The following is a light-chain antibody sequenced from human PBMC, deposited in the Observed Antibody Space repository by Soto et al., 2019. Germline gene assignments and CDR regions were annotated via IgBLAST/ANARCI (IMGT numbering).Light chain of an antibody. CDR1: QSVSSN. CDR3: QQYNNCLWT. Sequence: EIVMTQPPATLSVSPGERATLSCRASQSVSSNLAWYQQKPGQAPRLLIYGASTRATGIPARFSGSGSGTEFTLTISSLQSEDFAVYYCQQYNNCLWTFGQGTKVDIK. CDR2: GAS. V-gene: IGKV3-15*01. J-gene: IGKJ1*01.